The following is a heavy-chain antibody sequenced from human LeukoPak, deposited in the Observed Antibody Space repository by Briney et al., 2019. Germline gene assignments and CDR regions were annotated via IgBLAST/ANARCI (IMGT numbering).Heavy chain of an antibody. J-gene: IGHJ4*02. V-gene: IGHV4-34*01. D-gene: IGHD3-10*01. CDR1: GGSFSGYY. CDR3: ARTYGSGSYYLY. Sequence: SETLSLTCAVYGGSFSGYYWSWIRQPPGKGLEWIGSIYYSGSTYYNPSLKSRVTISVDTSKNQFSLKLSSVTAADTAVYYCARTYGSGSYYLYWGQGTLVTVSS. CDR2: IYYSGST.